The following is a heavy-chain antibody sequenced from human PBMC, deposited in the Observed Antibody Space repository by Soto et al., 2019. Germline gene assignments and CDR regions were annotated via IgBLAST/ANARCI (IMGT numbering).Heavy chain of an antibody. Sequence: EVQLVESGGGLVKPGGSLRISCAASGFTFSSFSMNWVRQAPGKVLEWVSSISSRSSYIYYAESVKAHLTISRDNAKNSLYLQMNSLRAEDTAVYYCARDKRGLDYWGQGTLLTVSS. CDR3: ARDKRGLDY. J-gene: IGHJ4*02. CDR2: ISSRSSYI. CDR1: GFTFSSFS. V-gene: IGHV3-21*01.